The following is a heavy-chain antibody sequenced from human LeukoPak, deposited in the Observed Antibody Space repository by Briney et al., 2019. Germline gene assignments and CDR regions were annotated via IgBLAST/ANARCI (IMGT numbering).Heavy chain of an antibody. Sequence: SGTLSLTCAVYGGSFSGYYWSWIRQPPGKGLEWIGEINHSGSTNYNPSLKSRVTISVDTSKNQFSLKLSSVTAADTAVYYCARGRVYYYGSGSYNYWGQGTLVTVSS. V-gene: IGHV4-34*01. D-gene: IGHD3-10*01. CDR2: INHSGST. J-gene: IGHJ4*02. CDR1: GGSFSGYY. CDR3: ARGRVYYYGSGSYNY.